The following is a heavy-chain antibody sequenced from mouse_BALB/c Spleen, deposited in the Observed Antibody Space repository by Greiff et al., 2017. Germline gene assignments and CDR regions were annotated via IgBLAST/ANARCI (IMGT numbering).Heavy chain of an antibody. D-gene: IGHD2-10*02. CDR2: INPSTGYT. V-gene: IGHV1-7*01. J-gene: IGHJ3*02. CDR3: EVWHEM. Sequence: QVQLQQSGAELAKPGASVKMSCKASGYTFTSYWMHWVKQRPGQGLEWIGYINPSTGYTEYNQKFKDKATLTADKSSSTAYMQLSSLTSEDSAVYYCEVWHEMWGQGTLVTVSA. CDR1: GYTFTSYW.